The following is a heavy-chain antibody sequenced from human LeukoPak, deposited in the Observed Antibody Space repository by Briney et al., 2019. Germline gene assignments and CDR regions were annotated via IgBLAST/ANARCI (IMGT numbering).Heavy chain of an antibody. CDR2: ISGDVGST. CDR1: GFTFDDYA. V-gene: IGHV3-43*02. Sequence: GGSLRLSCAASGFTFDDYAMNWVRQAPGKGLEWVSLISGDVGSTYYADSVKGRFTISRDNSKNSLYLQMNSLRTEDTSLYYCAKDIEYDSSGYYLDPEYYFDYWGKGTLVTVSS. CDR3: AKDIEYDSSGYYLDPEYYFDY. D-gene: IGHD3-22*01. J-gene: IGHJ4*01.